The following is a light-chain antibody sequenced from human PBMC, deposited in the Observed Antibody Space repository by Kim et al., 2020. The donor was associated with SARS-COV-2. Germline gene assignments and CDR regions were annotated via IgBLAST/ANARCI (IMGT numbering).Light chain of an antibody. CDR1: GGNSSYG. J-gene: IGLJ3*02. CDR2: LNCDGSH. CDR3: QTWGTGFWV. Sequence: ASVKLTWIPSGGNSSYGSAWHQQQPEKGPRYVMKLNCDGSHSKGDGIPDRFSGSSSGAERYLTIASPQAEDESDYYFQTWGTGFWVFGGGTQLTVL. V-gene: IGLV4-69*01.